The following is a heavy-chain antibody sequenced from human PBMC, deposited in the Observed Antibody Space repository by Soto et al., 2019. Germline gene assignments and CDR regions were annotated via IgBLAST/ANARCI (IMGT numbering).Heavy chain of an antibody. D-gene: IGHD3-3*01. V-gene: IGHV1-8*01. CDR1: GYTFTSYD. CDR3: ARDCLPYYDFWSGYYTQSRDYYYYGMDV. J-gene: IGHJ6*02. CDR2: MNPNSGNT. Sequence: GASVKVSCKASGYTFTSYDINWVRQATGQGLEWMGWMNPNSGNTGYAQKFQGRVTMTRDTSTSTVYMELSSLRSEDTAVYYCARDCLPYYDFWSGYYTQSRDYYYYGMDVWGQGTTVTVS.